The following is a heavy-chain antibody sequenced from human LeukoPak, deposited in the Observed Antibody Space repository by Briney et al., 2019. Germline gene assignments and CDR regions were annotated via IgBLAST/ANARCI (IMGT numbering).Heavy chain of an antibody. Sequence: ASVKVSCKASGGTFSSYAISWVRQAPGQGLEWMGRIIPIFGTANYAQKFQGRVTITADESTSTAYMELSSLRSEDTAVYYCAREGPYSDSSRSRFDYWGQGTLVTVSS. V-gene: IGHV1-69*13. CDR3: AREGPYSDSSRSRFDY. J-gene: IGHJ4*02. CDR2: IIPIFGTA. CDR1: GGTFSSYA. D-gene: IGHD6-6*01.